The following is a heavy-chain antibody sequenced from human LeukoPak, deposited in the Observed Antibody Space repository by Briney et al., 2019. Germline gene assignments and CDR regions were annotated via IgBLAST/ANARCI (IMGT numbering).Heavy chain of an antibody. CDR1: GYSFTSYW. V-gene: IGHV5-51*01. Sequence: GESLKISCKGSGYSFTSYWIGWVRQMPGKGLEWMGIIYPGDSDTRYSPSFQGQVTISADKSISTAYPQWSNLKASDTAMYYCARTGYSSSWYGSQYYFDYWGQGTLVTVSS. CDR2: IYPGDSDT. D-gene: IGHD6-13*01. J-gene: IGHJ4*02. CDR3: ARTGYSSSWYGSQYYFDY.